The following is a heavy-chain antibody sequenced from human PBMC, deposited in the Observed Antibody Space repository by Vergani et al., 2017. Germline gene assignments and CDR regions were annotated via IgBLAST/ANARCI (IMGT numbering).Heavy chain of an antibody. J-gene: IGHJ3*01. Sequence: QVQLQESGPGLVKPSQTLSLTCTVSGASINNDFYYWHWIRQPAGKGLEWIGRIYVSGITDYNSSLQSRVSMSVDTSKNQFSLTLNSVTAADTAVYYCARDIKQLRPRAFDLWVEGTMVTVSS. V-gene: IGHV4-61*02. CDR1: GASINNDFYY. CDR2: IYVSGIT. CDR3: ARDIKQLRPRAFDL. D-gene: IGHD4-23*01.